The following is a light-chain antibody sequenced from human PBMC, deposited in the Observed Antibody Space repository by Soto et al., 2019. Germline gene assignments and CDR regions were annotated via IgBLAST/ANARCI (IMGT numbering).Light chain of an antibody. CDR1: QSINTW. CDR3: QQYKTYSRT. Sequence: DIPMTQSPSTLSASVGDRITITCRASQSINTWLAWYQQKPGEAPKLLIYGGSTLERGVPSRFSGSGSGTEFTLTISRLQPDDFATFYCQQYKTYSRTFGQGTKVEVK. CDR2: GGS. V-gene: IGKV1-5*03. J-gene: IGKJ1*01.